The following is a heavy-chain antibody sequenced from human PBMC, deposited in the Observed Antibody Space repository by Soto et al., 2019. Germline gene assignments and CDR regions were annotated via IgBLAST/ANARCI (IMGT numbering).Heavy chain of an antibody. Sequence: SETLSLTCTVSGGSISSSIYYWGWIRQPPGMSLERIGSIYYSGSTNCNPSLKSRITMSVDTSRNQFSLRLTSVTAADTAVYYCARHFDYPAAFDIWGQGTVVT. CDR3: ARHFDYPAAFDI. CDR1: GGSISSSIYY. CDR2: IYYSGST. D-gene: IGHD4-17*01. J-gene: IGHJ3*02. V-gene: IGHV4-39*01.